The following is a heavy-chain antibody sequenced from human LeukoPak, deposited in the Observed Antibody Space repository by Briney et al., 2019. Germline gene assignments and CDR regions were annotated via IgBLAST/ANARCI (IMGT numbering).Heavy chain of an antibody. J-gene: IGHJ6*02. CDR1: GFALSSHW. CDR2: VNRDGSET. V-gene: IGHV3-7*03. Sequence: GGSLRLSCAASGFALSSHWMTWVRQVPGRGPEWVAIVNRDGSETYYLDSVKGRFTISKDNAKNSLYLQMNSLRAEDTALYHCARNNGMDVWGQGTTVIVSS. CDR3: ARNNGMDV.